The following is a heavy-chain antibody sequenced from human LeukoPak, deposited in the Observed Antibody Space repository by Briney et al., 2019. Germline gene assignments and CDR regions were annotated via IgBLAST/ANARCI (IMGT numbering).Heavy chain of an antibody. V-gene: IGHV3-74*01. CDR1: GFTFSGYW. Sequence: GGSLRLSCAASGFTFSGYWMYWVRQAPGKGLVWVSRINSDGSSTSYVDSVKGRFTISRDNSKNTLYLQMNSLRAEDTAVYYCAKGLHGWYGGDYWGQGTLVTVSS. J-gene: IGHJ4*02. CDR2: INSDGSST. D-gene: IGHD3-10*01. CDR3: AKGLHGWYGGDY.